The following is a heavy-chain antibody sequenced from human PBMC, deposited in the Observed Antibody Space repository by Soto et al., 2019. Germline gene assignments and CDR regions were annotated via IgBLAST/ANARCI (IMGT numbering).Heavy chain of an antibody. D-gene: IGHD3-9*01. CDR1: GGTFSSYA. CDR3: AVGILTAYLRNYYYYGMDV. J-gene: IGHJ6*02. Sequence: QVQLVQSGAEVKKPGSSVKVSCMASGGTFSSYAISWVRQAPGQGLEWMGGIIPIFGTANYAQKFQGRVTITADESTSTAYMELSSLRSEDTAVYYCAVGILTAYLRNYYYYGMDVWGQGTTVTVS. V-gene: IGHV1-69*01. CDR2: IIPIFGTA.